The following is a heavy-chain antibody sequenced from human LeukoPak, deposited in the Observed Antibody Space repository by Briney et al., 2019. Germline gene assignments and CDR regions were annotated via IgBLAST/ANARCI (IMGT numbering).Heavy chain of an antibody. J-gene: IGHJ6*03. D-gene: IGHD3-10*01. CDR1: GGSISSGGYY. V-gene: IGHV4-31*03. Sequence: SETLSLTCTVSGGSISSGGYYWSWIRQHPGKGLEWIGYIYYSGSTYYNPSLKSRVTISVDTSKNQFSLKLSSVTAADTAVYYCARGGPLWFGSYYYYYYMDVWGKGTTVTVSS. CDR3: ARGGPLWFGSYYYYYYMDV. CDR2: IYYSGST.